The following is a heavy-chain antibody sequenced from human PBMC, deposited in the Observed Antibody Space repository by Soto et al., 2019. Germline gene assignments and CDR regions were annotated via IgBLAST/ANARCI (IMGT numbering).Heavy chain of an antibody. D-gene: IGHD2-15*01. J-gene: IGHJ6*04. CDR1: GFSVSSKY. CDR2: IQSGGST. Sequence: EVQLVESGGGLVQPGGSLRLSCAASGFSVSSKYMSWVRQAPGKGLEWVSLIQSGGSTYYAGSVKGRFTISRDNSENTLFLQMNSLRVEDTAVYYCTRDDVPCHGGRCYGVPMDVWGKWTTVTVSA. CDR3: TRDDVPCHGGRCYGVPMDV. V-gene: IGHV3-66*01.